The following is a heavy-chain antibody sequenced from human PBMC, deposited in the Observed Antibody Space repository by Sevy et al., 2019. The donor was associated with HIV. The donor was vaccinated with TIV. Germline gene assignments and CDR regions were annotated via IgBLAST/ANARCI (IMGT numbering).Heavy chain of an antibody. D-gene: IGHD2-21*01. Sequence: GGSLRLSCAASGFTFHGYAMLWVRQPPGKGLEWLAYISYDGRDISNADSVKGRFTISRDNSKNTLFLQMNSLRPDDTAVYYCARRDSNHQFLIDHWGLGVLVTVSS. J-gene: IGHJ4*02. V-gene: IGHV3-30*01. CDR1: GFTFHGYA. CDR2: ISYDGRDI. CDR3: ARRDSNHQFLIDH.